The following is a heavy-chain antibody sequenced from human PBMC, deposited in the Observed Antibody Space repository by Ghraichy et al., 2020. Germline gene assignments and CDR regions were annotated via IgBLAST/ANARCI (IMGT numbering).Heavy chain of an antibody. V-gene: IGHV4-39*01. CDR1: GGSIRSTDYY. Sequence: SETLSLTCTVSGGSIRSTDYYWGWIRQSPGKGLEWIATIDYSGGSYFNPSLKSRVTISLDTSKNNVSLNLTSVTAADTAIYYCARHGGGLVRGNWFDPWGQGTLVTVSS. J-gene: IGHJ5*02. CDR2: IDYSGGS. CDR3: ARHGGGLVRGNWFDP. D-gene: IGHD3-10*01.